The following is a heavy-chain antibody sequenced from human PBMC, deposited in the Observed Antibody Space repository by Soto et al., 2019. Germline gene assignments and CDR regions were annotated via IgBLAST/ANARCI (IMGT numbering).Heavy chain of an antibody. Sequence: QLPLQESGSGLVKPSQTLSLTCAVSGGSISSGGYSWSWIRQPPGKGLEWIGYIYHSGSTYYNPSLKSRATISVDRSKNQFSLKLSSVTAADTAVYYCARGQVVAAQHWGQGTLVTVSS. CDR3: ARGQVVAAQH. CDR2: IYHSGST. D-gene: IGHD2-15*01. V-gene: IGHV4-30-2*01. J-gene: IGHJ4*02. CDR1: GGSISSGGYS.